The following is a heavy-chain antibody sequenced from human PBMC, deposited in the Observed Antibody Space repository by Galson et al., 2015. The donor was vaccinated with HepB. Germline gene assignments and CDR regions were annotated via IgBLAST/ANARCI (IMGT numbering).Heavy chain of an antibody. CDR1: GFTFSSYA. J-gene: IGHJ3*02. D-gene: IGHD6-19*01. CDR2: ISYDGSNK. Sequence: SLRLSCAASGFTFSSYAMHWVRQAPGKGLEWVAVISYDGSNKYYADSVKGRFTISRDNSKNTLYLQMNSLRAEDTAVYYCARDRDSSGWDDAFDIWGQGTMVTVSS. V-gene: IGHV3-30-3*01. CDR3: ARDRDSSGWDDAFDI.